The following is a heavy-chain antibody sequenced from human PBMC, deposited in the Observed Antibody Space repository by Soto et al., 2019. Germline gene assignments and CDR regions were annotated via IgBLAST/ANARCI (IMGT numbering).Heavy chain of an antibody. CDR1: GFTFSSYS. V-gene: IGHV3-21*01. CDR3: ARAYYDYVWGSYENTDY. D-gene: IGHD3-16*01. CDR2: ISSSSSYI. J-gene: IGHJ4*02. Sequence: EVQLVESGGGLVKPGGSLRLSCAASGFTFSSYSMNWVRQAPGKGLEWVSSISSSSSYIYYADSVKGRFTISRDNAKNSLYLQMNSLRAEDTAVYYCARAYYDYVWGSYENTDYWGQGTLVTVSS.